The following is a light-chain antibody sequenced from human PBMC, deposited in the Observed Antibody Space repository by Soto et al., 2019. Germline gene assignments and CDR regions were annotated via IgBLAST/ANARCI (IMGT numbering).Light chain of an antibody. CDR1: QSVSSSY. J-gene: IGKJ1*01. V-gene: IGKV3-15*01. CDR3: QQYDNRPPWT. CDR2: AAS. Sequence: EIVLTQSPGTLSLSPGERATLSCRASQSVSSSYLASYQQKPGQAPRLLIYAASTRATDMPARCSGSRSGTEFTLTISSLQSEDFAIYYCQQYDNRPPWTFGQGTKVDIK.